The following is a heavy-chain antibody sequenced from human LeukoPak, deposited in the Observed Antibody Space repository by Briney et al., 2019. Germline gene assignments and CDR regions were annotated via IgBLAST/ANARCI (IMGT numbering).Heavy chain of an antibody. Sequence: ASVKVSCKASGYTFTSYGISWVRQAPGQGLEWIGWISAYNGNTNYAQKLQGRVTMTTDTSTSTAYVELRSLRSDDTAVYYCARDLYYDFWSGYNYWGQGTLVTVSS. J-gene: IGHJ4*02. D-gene: IGHD3-3*01. V-gene: IGHV1-18*01. CDR1: GYTFTSYG. CDR3: ARDLYYDFWSGYNY. CDR2: ISAYNGNT.